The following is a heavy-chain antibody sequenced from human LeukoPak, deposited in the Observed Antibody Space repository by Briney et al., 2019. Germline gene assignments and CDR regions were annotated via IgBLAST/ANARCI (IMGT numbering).Heavy chain of an antibody. Sequence: GGSLRLSCTASGFTFDDYGMSWVRQAPGKGLEWVSGINWNGGSTGYADSVKGRFIISRDNAKNSLYLQMNSLRAEDTALYYCARVNDSSGYYSAPFDYWGQGTLVTVSS. CDR2: INWNGGST. V-gene: IGHV3-20*04. CDR1: GFTFDDYG. D-gene: IGHD3-22*01. CDR3: ARVNDSSGYYSAPFDY. J-gene: IGHJ4*02.